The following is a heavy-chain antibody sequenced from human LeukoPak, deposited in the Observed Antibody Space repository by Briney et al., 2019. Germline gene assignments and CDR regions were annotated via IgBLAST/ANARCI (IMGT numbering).Heavy chain of an antibody. CDR3: AMIDVPGGSYYGAFDI. CDR2: ISGSGGST. Sequence: GGSLRLSCAASGFTFSSYAMSWVRQAPGKGLEWVSAISGSGGSTYYADSVKGRFTISRDNSKNTLYLQMNSLRAEDTAVYYCAMIDVPGGSYYGAFDIWGQGTMVTVSS. CDR1: GFTFSSYA. J-gene: IGHJ3*02. D-gene: IGHD1-26*01. V-gene: IGHV3-23*01.